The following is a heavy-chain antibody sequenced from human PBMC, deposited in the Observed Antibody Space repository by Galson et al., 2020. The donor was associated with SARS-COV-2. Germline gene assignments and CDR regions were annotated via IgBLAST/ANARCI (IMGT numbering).Heavy chain of an antibody. D-gene: IGHD2-15*01. CDR3: ARDSGGSKGV. CDR1: GFTFSSYA. J-gene: IGHJ6*04. V-gene: IGHV3-30-3*01. Sequence: GGSLRLSCAASGFTFSSYAMHWVRQAPGKGLEWVAVISYDGSNKYYADSVKGRFTISRDNSKNTLYLQMNSLRAEDTAVYYCARDSGGSKGVWGKGTTVTVSS. CDR2: ISYDGSNK.